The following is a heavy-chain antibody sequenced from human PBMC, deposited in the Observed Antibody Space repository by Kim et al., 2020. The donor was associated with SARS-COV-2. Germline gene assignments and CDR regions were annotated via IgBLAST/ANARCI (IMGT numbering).Heavy chain of an antibody. Sequence: SETLSLTCTVSGGSISRYYWSWVRQPAGKGLEWIGRIYTSGSPTYNPSLKSRVTMSVDTSKNQFSLRLSSVTAADTAVYYCARLEGSPGGFDPWGQGTLVTVSS. CDR2: IYTSGSP. CDR1: GGSISRYY. CDR3: ARLEGSPGGFDP. J-gene: IGHJ5*02. V-gene: IGHV4-4*07.